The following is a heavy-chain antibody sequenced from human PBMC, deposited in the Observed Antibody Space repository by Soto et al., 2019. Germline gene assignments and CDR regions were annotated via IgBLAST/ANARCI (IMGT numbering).Heavy chain of an antibody. Sequence: QVQLQESGPGLVKPSQTLSLTCTVSGGSISSGGYYWSWILQHPGKGLEWIGYIYYSGSTCYNPSLKSRVTISVDTSKNQFSLKLSSVTAADTAVYYCARDVFSGIVDYWGQGTLVTVSS. V-gene: IGHV4-31*03. CDR3: ARDVFSGIVDY. D-gene: IGHD3-9*01. CDR1: GGSISSGGYY. CDR2: IYYSGST. J-gene: IGHJ4*02.